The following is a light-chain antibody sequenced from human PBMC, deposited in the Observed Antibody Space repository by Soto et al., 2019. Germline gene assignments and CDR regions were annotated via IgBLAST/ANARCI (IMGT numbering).Light chain of an antibody. CDR1: QSVSSSY. V-gene: IGKV3-20*01. J-gene: IGKJ1*01. CDR3: QQYGSSSWT. Sequence: EIVLTQSPGTLSLSPGERATLSCRASQSVSSSYLAWYQQKPGQAPRLLIYDASTRATGIPDRISGSGSGTDLTLTISSLEPEGFPVDYCQQYGSSSWTFGQGTRVEIK. CDR2: DAS.